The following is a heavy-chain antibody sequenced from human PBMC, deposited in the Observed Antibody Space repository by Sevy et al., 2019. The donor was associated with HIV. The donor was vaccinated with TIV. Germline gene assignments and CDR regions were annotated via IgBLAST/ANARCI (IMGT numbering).Heavy chain of an antibody. CDR3: VRGPNCGVGGCQQISPYCLDV. J-gene: IGHJ6*03. Sequence: GGSLRLSCAASGFAFSDHYVDWVRQAPGKGLKWVGRIRNRPNRYTTEYAASVEGRFTISRDDSRHSLYLQMNSLKTEDSAVYYCVRGPNCGVGGCQQISPYCLDVWGIGATVTVSS. CDR2: IRNRPNRYTT. CDR1: GFAFSDHY. D-gene: IGHD2-21*01. V-gene: IGHV3-72*01.